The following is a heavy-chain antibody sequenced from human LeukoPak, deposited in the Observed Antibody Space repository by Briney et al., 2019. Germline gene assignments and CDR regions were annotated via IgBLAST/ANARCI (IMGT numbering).Heavy chain of an antibody. CDR1: GGSISSYY. V-gene: IGHV4-4*07. CDR3: ARGPPQTYFHGNGYYYFDY. Sequence: SETLSLTCTVSGGSISSYYWSWIRQPAGKGLEWIGRIYTSGSTNYNPSLKSRVTMSVDTSKNQFSLKLSSVTAADTAVYYCARGPPQTYFHGNGYYYFDYWGQGTLVTVSS. CDR2: IYTSGST. J-gene: IGHJ4*02. D-gene: IGHD3-22*01.